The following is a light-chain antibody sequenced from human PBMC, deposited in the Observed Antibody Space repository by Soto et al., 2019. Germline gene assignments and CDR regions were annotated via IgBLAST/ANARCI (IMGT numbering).Light chain of an antibody. V-gene: IGKV3-20*01. CDR3: QQYDTSPRT. Sequence: EIVLTQSPGTLSLYRGERATLSCRASQTVNSIYFAWYQRKPGQAPRLLIYGASNRATGIPDRFSGSGSGTDFTLTISRLEAEDFGVYYCQQYDTSPRTFGQGTRWKSN. CDR2: GAS. J-gene: IGKJ1*01. CDR1: QTVNSIY.